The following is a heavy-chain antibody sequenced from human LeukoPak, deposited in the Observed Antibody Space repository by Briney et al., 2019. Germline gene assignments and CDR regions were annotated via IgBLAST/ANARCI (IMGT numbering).Heavy chain of an antibody. D-gene: IGHD3-22*01. V-gene: IGHV2-70*11. Sequence: ASGPALVKPTQTLTLTCTFSGFSLSTSGMCVSWIRQPPGKALEWLARIDWDDDKHYSTSLKTRLTISKDTSKNQVVLTMTNMDPVDTATYYCARILDNDSSGYYVFDYWGQGTLVTVSS. J-gene: IGHJ4*02. CDR3: ARILDNDSSGYYVFDY. CDR2: IDWDDDK. CDR1: GFSLSTSGMC.